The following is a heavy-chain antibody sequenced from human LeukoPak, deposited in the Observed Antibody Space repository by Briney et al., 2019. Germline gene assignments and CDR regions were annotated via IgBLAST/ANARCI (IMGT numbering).Heavy chain of an antibody. J-gene: IGHJ4*02. Sequence: SETLSLTCTVSGGSISSYYWSWIRQPPGKGLEWIGYIYYSGSTNYNPSLKSRVTISVDTSKNQFSLKLSSVTAADTAVCYCARLEYSSSWYSNYFDYWGQGTLVTVSS. D-gene: IGHD6-13*01. CDR1: GGSISSYY. V-gene: IGHV4-59*01. CDR2: IYYSGST. CDR3: ARLEYSSSWYSNYFDY.